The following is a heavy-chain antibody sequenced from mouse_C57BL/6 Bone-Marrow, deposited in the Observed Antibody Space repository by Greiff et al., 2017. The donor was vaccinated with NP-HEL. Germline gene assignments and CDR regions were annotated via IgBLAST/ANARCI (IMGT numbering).Heavy chain of an antibody. Sequence: EVQLQESGAELVRPGASVKLSCTASGFNIKDDYMHWVKQRPEQGLEWIGWIYPENGDTEYASKFQGKATITADTSSNTAYLQLSSLTSEDTAVYYCTTLGSSYAMDYWGQGTSVTVSS. CDR2: IYPENGDT. CDR3: TTLGSSYAMDY. V-gene: IGHV14-4*01. CDR1: GFNIKDDY. J-gene: IGHJ4*01. D-gene: IGHD1-1*01.